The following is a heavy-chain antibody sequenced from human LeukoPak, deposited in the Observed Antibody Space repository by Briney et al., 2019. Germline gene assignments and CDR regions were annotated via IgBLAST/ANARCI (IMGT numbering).Heavy chain of an antibody. CDR1: GGSISSYC. D-gene: IGHD3-22*01. J-gene: IGHJ5*02. Sequence: SETLSLTCTVSGGSISSYCWSWIRQPPGKGLEWIGYIYYSGSTNYNPSLKSRVTISVDTSKNQFSLKLSSVTAADTAVYHCARETPYYYDSSAAGWFDPWGQGTLVTVSS. V-gene: IGHV4-59*01. CDR2: IYYSGST. CDR3: ARETPYYYDSSAAGWFDP.